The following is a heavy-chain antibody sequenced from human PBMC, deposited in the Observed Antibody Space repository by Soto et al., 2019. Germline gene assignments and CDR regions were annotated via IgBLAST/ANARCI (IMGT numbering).Heavy chain of an antibody. V-gene: IGHV4-61*08. D-gene: IGHD3-10*01. CDR1: GDSITSGESY. Sequence: SETLSLTCTVSGDSITSGESYCSWIRLSPGKGLEWIGYISNIGFTRYNPSLKSRVSISVDTSKNQFSLKLTSVTAADTAVYYCTTQGFGGLHGLVDVWGQGTTVTVSS. CDR2: ISNIGFT. CDR3: TTQGFGGLHGLVDV. J-gene: IGHJ6*02.